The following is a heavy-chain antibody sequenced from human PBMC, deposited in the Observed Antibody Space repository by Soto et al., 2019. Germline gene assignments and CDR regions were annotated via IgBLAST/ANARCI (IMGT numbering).Heavy chain of an antibody. CDR2: ISYDGSNK. J-gene: IGHJ6*02. CDR3: ARELIMYSSSSSDYGMDV. CDR1: GFTFSIYA. D-gene: IGHD6-6*01. V-gene: IGHV3-30-3*01. Sequence: GALRLSCAASGFTFSIYAMHWVRQAPGKGLEWVAVISYDGSNKYYADSVKGRFTISRDNSKNTLYLQMNSLRAEDTAVYYCARELIMYSSSSSDYGMDVWGQGTTVTVSS.